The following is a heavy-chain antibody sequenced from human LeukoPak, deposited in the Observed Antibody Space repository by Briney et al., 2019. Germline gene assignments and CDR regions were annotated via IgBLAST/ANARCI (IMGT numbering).Heavy chain of an antibody. D-gene: IGHD3-22*01. CDR1: GFTFSNYA. CDR2: ISDGGGST. V-gene: IGHV3-23*01. J-gene: IGHJ4*02. CDR3: ATRRSGNYFATFDY. Sequence: GGSLRLSCAASGFTFSNYAMSWVRQAPGKGLEWVSTISDGGGSTYYADSVKGRFTISRDNSKNTLYLQMNSLRAEDTAVYYCATRRSGNYFATFDYWGQGILVTGSS.